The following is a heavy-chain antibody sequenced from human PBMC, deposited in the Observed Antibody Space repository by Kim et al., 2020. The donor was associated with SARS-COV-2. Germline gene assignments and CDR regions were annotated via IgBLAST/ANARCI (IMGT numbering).Heavy chain of an antibody. CDR3: ARAFPTPYGDYVGEFDY. Sequence: ASVKVSCKASGYTFTGYYMHWVRQAPGQGLEWMGRINPNSGGTNYAQKFQGRVTMTRDTSISTAYMELSRLRSDDTAVYYCARAFPTPYGDYVGEFDYWGQGTLVTVSS. D-gene: IGHD4-17*01. CDR1: GYTFTGYY. V-gene: IGHV1-2*06. CDR2: INPNSGGT. J-gene: IGHJ4*02.